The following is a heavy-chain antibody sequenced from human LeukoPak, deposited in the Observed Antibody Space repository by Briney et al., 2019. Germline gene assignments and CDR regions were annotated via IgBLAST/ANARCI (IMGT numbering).Heavy chain of an antibody. CDR2: IWYDESNK. Sequence: GRSLRLSCAASGFTFSSHGMHWVRQAPGKGLEWVAVIWYDESNKYYADSVKGRFTISRDNSKNTLYLQMNSLRAEDTAVYYCARRGGSGTSFDYWGQGTLVTVSS. V-gene: IGHV3-33*08. CDR3: ARRGGSGTSFDY. CDR1: GFTFSSHG. J-gene: IGHJ4*02. D-gene: IGHD3-10*01.